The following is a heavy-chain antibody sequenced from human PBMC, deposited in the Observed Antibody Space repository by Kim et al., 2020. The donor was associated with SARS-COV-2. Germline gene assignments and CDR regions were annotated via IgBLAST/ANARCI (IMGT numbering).Heavy chain of an antibody. V-gene: IGHV4-4*07. CDR1: GGSMNIYY. D-gene: IGHD4-4*01. CDR3: ARATVPFWHMDV. J-gene: IGHJ6*03. CDR2: IYRTGST. Sequence: SETLSLTCTVSGGSMNIYYWTWIRQPAGKGLEWIGRIYRTGSTDYNSSLKSRLTMSIDTPKNQFSLSLSSVTAADTAVYFCARATVPFWHMDVWGRGTTV.